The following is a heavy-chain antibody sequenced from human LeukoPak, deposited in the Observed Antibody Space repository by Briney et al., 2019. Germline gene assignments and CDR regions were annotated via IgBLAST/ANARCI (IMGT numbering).Heavy chain of an antibody. CDR2: ISGSGGST. V-gene: IGHV3-23*01. Sequence: QPGGSLSLSCAASGFTFNTYAMSWVRQAPGKGLEWVSSISGSGGSTYYADSVKGRFTISRHNSKNTLYLQMNSLRAEDTAVYYCARDRPPTYDILTGYYKGGYGMDVWGQGTTVTVSS. CDR3: ARDRPPTYDILTGYYKGGYGMDV. J-gene: IGHJ6*02. CDR1: GFTFNTYA. D-gene: IGHD3-9*01.